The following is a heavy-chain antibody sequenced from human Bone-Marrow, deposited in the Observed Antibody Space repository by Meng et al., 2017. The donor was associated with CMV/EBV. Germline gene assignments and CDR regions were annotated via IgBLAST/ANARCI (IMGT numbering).Heavy chain of an antibody. J-gene: IGHJ4*02. D-gene: IGHD2-2*01. Sequence: VWWVEYEVGGKKPGVSVKVSCKASVYIFTGYFMHWVRQSTGQVLEWKGWINHNSGGTNYAQKFPGRVTMTRDTSISTAYMEMSRLRSVYTAVYYCARGRIPAIPLDYWGQGTLVTVSS. CDR2: INHNSGGT. CDR1: VYIFTGYF. CDR3: ARGRIPAIPLDY. V-gene: IGHV1-2*02.